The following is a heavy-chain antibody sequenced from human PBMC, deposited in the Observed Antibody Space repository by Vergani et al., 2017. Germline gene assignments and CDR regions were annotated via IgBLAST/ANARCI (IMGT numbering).Heavy chain of an antibody. J-gene: IGHJ6*02. CDR2: IYYSGST. CDR3: ARRLPVTTDYYYYGMDV. V-gene: IGHV4-31*03. D-gene: IGHD4-17*01. CDR1: GGSISSGGYY. Sequence: QVQLQESGPGLVKPSQTLSLTCTVSGGSISSGGYYWSWIRQHPGKGLEWIGYIYYSGSTYYNPSLKSRVTISVDTSKNQFSLKLSSVTAADTAVYYCARRLPVTTDYYYYGMDVWGQGTTVTVSS.